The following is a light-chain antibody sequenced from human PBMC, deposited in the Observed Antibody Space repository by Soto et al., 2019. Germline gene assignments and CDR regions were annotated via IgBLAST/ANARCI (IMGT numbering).Light chain of an antibody. CDR2: AAS. CDR1: QSISSY. V-gene: IGKV1-39*01. Sequence: DIQMTQSPSSLSASVGDRVTITCRASQSISSYLNWYQQKPGKAPKILIYAASSLQFGVPSRFSGSGSGTDFTITISSLQPADLATYSCQQSYSTPPVSFGRGTRVVIK. J-gene: IGKJ5*01. CDR3: QQSYSTPPVS.